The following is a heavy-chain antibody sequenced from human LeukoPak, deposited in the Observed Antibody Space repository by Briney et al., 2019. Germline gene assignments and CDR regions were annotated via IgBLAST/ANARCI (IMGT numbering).Heavy chain of an antibody. CDR3: ATNHGGMTTVTTPYYYYGMDV. Sequence: SETLSLTCTVSGGSISSSSYYWGWIRQPPGKGLEWIGEINHSGSTNYNPSLKSRVTISVDTSKNQFSLKLSSVTAADTAVYYCATNHGGMTTVTTPYYYYGMDVWGQGTTVTVSS. D-gene: IGHD4-17*01. CDR1: GGSISSSSYY. CDR2: INHSGST. J-gene: IGHJ6*02. V-gene: IGHV4-39*07.